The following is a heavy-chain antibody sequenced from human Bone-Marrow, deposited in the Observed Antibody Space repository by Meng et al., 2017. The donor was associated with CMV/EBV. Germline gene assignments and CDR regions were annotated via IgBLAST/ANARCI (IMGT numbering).Heavy chain of an antibody. D-gene: IGHD2-2*02. CDR2: IIPILGIA. CDR1: GGTFSSYA. Sequence: SVKVSCKASGGTFSSYAISWVRQAPGQGLEWMGGIIPILGIANYAQKFQGRVTITADKSTSTAYMELSSLRSEDTAVYYCARDHQDCSSTSCYSGFDYWGQGTLVTVSS. V-gene: IGHV1-69*10. J-gene: IGHJ4*02. CDR3: ARDHQDCSSTSCYSGFDY.